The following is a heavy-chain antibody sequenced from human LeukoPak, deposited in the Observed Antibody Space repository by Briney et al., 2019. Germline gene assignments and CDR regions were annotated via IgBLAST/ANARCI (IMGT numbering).Heavy chain of an antibody. CDR2: INPNSGGT. CDR1: GYTFTGYY. V-gene: IGHV1-2*02. CDR3: AREPIDSSGFDY. Sequence: ASVKVSCKASGYTFTGYYMHWVRQAPGQGLEWMGWINPNSGGTNYAQKFQGRVTMTRDTSTSTVYMELSSLRSEDTAVYYCAREPIDSSGFDYWGQGTLVTVSS. D-gene: IGHD3-22*01. J-gene: IGHJ4*02.